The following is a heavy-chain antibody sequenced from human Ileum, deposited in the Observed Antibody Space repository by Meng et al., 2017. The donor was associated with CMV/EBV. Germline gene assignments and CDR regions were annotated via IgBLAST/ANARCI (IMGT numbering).Heavy chain of an antibody. J-gene: IGHJ4*02. CDR2: ISSSGSAI. CDR1: GFTFSDYY. Sequence: GESLKISCAASGFTFSDYYMSWIRQAPGKGLEGISYISSSGSAIYYADSVKGRFTVSRDNAKNSVYLQMNSLRAEDTAVYYCASGGDWNDYNYCGQGTLVTVS. V-gene: IGHV3-11*01. CDR3: ASGGDWNDYNY. D-gene: IGHD1-1*01.